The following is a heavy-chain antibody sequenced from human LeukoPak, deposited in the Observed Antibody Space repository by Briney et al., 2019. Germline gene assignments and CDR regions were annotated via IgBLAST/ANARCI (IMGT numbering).Heavy chain of an antibody. D-gene: IGHD4-17*01. V-gene: IGHV1-46*01. Sequence: ASVKVSCKASGYTFTSYYMHWVRQAPGQGLGWMGIINPSGGSTSYAQKFQGRVTMTRDTSTSTVYMELSSLRSEDTAVYYCARVLDYGDDPWYFDYWGQGTLVTVSS. CDR1: GYTFTSYY. J-gene: IGHJ4*02. CDR2: INPSGGST. CDR3: ARVLDYGDDPWYFDY.